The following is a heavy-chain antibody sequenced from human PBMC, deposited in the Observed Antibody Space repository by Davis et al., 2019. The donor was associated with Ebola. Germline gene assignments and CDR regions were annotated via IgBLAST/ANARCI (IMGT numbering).Heavy chain of an antibody. CDR2: INTETGNP. CDR1: GYTFTGYY. J-gene: IGHJ3*02. CDR3: ARSTMSQDAFDI. D-gene: IGHD3-10*02. Sequence: ASVKVPCKASGYTFTGYYIHFVRQAPGQGLEWMGWINTETGNPAYAQGFTGRFVFSLDTSVSTAYLQISSLKAEDTALYYCARSTMSQDAFDIWGQGTVVTVSS. V-gene: IGHV7-4-1*02.